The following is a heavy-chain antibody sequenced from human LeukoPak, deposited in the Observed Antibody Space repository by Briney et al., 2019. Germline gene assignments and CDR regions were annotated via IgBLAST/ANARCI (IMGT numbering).Heavy chain of an antibody. V-gene: IGHV4-59*01. J-gene: IGHJ6*01. CDR1: GASMSSYY. CDR2: IYYSGST. CDR3: ARGDSSAGRAGYYGMDV. Sequence: SETLSLTCTVSGASMSSYYWNWIRQPPGKGLEWIGYIYYSGSTNYNPSLKSRVTISVDTSTSQFSLKLSSVTAADTAVYYCARGDSSAGRAGYYGMDVWGQGTTVTVSS. D-gene: IGHD3-22*01.